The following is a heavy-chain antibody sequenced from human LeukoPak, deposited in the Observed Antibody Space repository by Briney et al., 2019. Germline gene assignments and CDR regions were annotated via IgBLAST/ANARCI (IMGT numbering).Heavy chain of an antibody. CDR2: INPNSGGT. CDR3: ARAALRLFDYYYYMDV. V-gene: IGHV1-2*02. D-gene: IGHD3-16*01. J-gene: IGHJ6*03. Sequence: ASVKVSCKASGYTFTGYYMHWVRQAPGQGLEWMGWINPNSGGTNYAQKFQGRVTMTRDTSISTAYMELSRLRSDDTAVYYCARAALRLFDYYYYMDVWGKGTTVTVSS. CDR1: GYTFTGYY.